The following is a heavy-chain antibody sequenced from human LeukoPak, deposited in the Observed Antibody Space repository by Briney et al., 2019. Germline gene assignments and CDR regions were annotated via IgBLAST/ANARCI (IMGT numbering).Heavy chain of an antibody. D-gene: IGHD3-9*01. CDR2: IYPGDSDT. CDR3: ARRGLTGSYYYGMDV. J-gene: IGHJ6*02. Sequence: GESLKISCKGSGYIFTNYWIGWVRQMPGKGLEWMGIIYPGDSDTRYSPSFQGQVTISADKSISTAYLQWSSLKASDTAIYCCARRGLTGSYYYGMDVWGQGTTVTVSS. CDR1: GYIFTNYW. V-gene: IGHV5-51*01.